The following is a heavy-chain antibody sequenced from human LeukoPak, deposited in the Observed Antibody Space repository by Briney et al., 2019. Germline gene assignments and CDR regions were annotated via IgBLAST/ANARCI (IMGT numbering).Heavy chain of an antibody. CDR3: ARRYCSGGSCYWDDAFDI. J-gene: IGHJ3*02. CDR1: GGSISSSSYY. D-gene: IGHD2-15*01. Sequence: SETLSLTCTVSGGSISSSSYYWGWIRQPPGKGLEWIGSIYCSGSTYYNPSLKSRVTISVDTSKNQFSLKLSSVTAADTAVYYCARRYCSGGSCYWDDAFDIWGQGTMVTVSS. CDR2: IYCSGST. V-gene: IGHV4-39*01.